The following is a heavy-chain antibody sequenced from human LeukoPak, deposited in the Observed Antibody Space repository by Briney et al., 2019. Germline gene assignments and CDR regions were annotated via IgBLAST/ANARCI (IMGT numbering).Heavy chain of an antibody. CDR2: INPNSGGT. J-gene: IGHJ4*02. CDR1: GYTFTSNG. V-gene: IGHV1-2*04. Sequence: GASVKVSCKASGYTFTSNGINWVRQAPGQGLEWMGWINPNSGGTNYAQKFQGWVTMTRDTSVSTAYMELSRLRSDDTAVYYCARGYSSGWYVLTRALALDYWGQGTLVTVSS. CDR3: ARGYSSGWYVLTRALALDY. D-gene: IGHD6-19*01.